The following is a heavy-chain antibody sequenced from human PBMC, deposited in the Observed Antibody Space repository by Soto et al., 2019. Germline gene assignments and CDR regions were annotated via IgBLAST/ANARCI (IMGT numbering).Heavy chain of an antibody. CDR2: ISGSGIST. V-gene: IGHV3-23*01. Sequence: GGSLRLSCTASGFTFNNFVMSWVRQAPGRGLEWVSAISGSGISTFYADSVKGRFIISRDNSKNTLYLQLNSLKAEDTVVYFCARVHIQDFENIFAYWGQGALVTVSS. J-gene: IGHJ4*02. CDR1: GFTFNNFV. D-gene: IGHD2-15*01. CDR3: ARVHIQDFENIFAY.